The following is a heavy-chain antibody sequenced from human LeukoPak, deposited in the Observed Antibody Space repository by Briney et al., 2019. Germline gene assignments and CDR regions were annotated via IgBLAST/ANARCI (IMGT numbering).Heavy chain of an antibody. Sequence: ASVKVSCKVSGYTLTELSMRWVRQAPGQGLEWMGLINPSGGSTSYAQKFQGRVTITRDMSTSTVYMELSSLRSADTAVYYCARDLYGANSGAFDIWGQGTMVTVSS. D-gene: IGHD4-23*01. J-gene: IGHJ3*02. CDR3: ARDLYGANSGAFDI. CDR2: INPSGGST. V-gene: IGHV1-46*01. CDR1: GYTLTELS.